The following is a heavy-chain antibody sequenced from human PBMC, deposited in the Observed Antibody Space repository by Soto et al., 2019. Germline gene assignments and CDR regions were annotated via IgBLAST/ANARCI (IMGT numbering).Heavy chain of an antibody. J-gene: IGHJ4*02. CDR1: GFTFSNVW. CDR2: IKSKTDGGTT. Sequence: EVQLVESGGGLVQPGGSLRLSCAASGFTFSNVWMNWVRQAPGKGLEWVGRIKSKTDGGTTDYAAPVKGRCTISRDDSKNTLYLQMNSLKTEDTAVYYCTPLALKYSSGWYEFSDWGQGTLVTVSS. CDR3: TPLALKYSSGWYEFSD. D-gene: IGHD6-19*01. V-gene: IGHV3-15*07.